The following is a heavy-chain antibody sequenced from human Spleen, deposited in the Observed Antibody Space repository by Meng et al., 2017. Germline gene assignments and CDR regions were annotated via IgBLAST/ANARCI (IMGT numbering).Heavy chain of an antibody. D-gene: IGHD4-23*01. Sequence: GSLRLSCVVSGGSFSDYYWSWIRQPPGKGLEWIGEINHSGSTYYNPSLKSRVTIALDTSKNQFSLKLSSVTAADTAVYYCARLPPTVTTPIHFYCGMDVWGQGTTVTVSS. CDR3: ARLPPTVTTPIHFYCGMDV. CDR2: INHSGST. CDR1: GGSFSDYY. J-gene: IGHJ6*02. V-gene: IGHV4-34*01.